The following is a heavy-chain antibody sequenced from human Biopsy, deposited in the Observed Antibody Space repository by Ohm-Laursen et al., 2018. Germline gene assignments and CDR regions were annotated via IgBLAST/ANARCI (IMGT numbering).Heavy chain of an antibody. CDR1: GGSLSSYS. Sequence: GTLSLTCTVSGGSLSSYSWSWIRQPAGKGLEWIGQIYTSGITNYNPSLKSRVTMSVDTSKNKFSLRVSSVTAADTAVYYCALGGGSYVNFDYWGQGTLVTVSS. CDR3: ALGGGSYVNFDY. D-gene: IGHD1-26*01. CDR2: IYTSGIT. V-gene: IGHV4-4*07. J-gene: IGHJ4*02.